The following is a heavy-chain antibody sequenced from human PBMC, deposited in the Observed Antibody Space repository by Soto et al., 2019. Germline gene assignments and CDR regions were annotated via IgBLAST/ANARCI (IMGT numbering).Heavy chain of an antibody. Sequence: PSETLSLTCAVYGGSFSGYYWSWIRQPPGRGLEWIGKINHSGSPNYNPSLKSRVTISVDTSKNQFSLKLSSVTAADTAVYYCARGGGRYYYAMDVWGQGTTVTV. CDR1: GGSFSGYY. CDR3: ARGGGRYYYAMDV. CDR2: INHSGSP. V-gene: IGHV4-34*01. D-gene: IGHD1-26*01. J-gene: IGHJ6*02.